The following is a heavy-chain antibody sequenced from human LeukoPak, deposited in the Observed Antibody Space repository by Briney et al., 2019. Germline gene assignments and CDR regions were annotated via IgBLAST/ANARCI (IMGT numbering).Heavy chain of an antibody. Sequence: GGSLRLACAASGFGFGYYDMHWVRQAPGKGLECVSAINSNGRTIHYADSVKGRFTVSRDNSNNTLYLQMGGLKPEDMAVYYCARFVSIGPLWGQGTMVTVSS. J-gene: IGHJ3*01. CDR1: GFGFGYYD. V-gene: IGHV3-64*02. CDR3: ARFVSIGPL. D-gene: IGHD2-15*01. CDR2: INSNGRTI.